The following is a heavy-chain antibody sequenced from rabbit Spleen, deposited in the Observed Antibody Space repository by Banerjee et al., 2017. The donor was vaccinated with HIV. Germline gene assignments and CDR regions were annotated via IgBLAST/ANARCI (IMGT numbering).Heavy chain of an antibody. Sequence: QEQLEESGGGLVKPEGSLTLTCKASGFSFSSGYDMCWVRQAPGKGLEWIACIDTNDGDTDYANWPKGRFTISKTSSTTVTLQMTSLTAADTATYFCARNYVNAFDPWGPGTLVTVS. CDR3: ARNYVNAFDP. CDR1: GFSFSSGYD. CDR2: IDTNDGDT. V-gene: IGHV1S45*01. D-gene: IGHD1-1*01. J-gene: IGHJ2*01.